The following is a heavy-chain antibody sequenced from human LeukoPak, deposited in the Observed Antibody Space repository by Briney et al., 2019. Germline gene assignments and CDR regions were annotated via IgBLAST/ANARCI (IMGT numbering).Heavy chain of an antibody. J-gene: IGHJ4*02. D-gene: IGHD3-10*01. CDR1: GGTFSSYA. CDR3: ATRPFPYYGSGSYYAYFDY. CDR2: IIPIFGTA. V-gene: IGHV1-69*13. Sequence: ASVKVSCKASGGTFSSYAISWVRQAPGQGLEWMGGIIPIFGTANYAQKFQGRVTITADESTSTAYMELSSLRSEDTAVYYCATRPFPYYGSGSYYAYFDYWGQGTLVTVSS.